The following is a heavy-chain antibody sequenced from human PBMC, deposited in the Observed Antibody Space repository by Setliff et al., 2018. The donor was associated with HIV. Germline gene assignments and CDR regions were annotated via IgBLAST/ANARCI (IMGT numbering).Heavy chain of an antibody. D-gene: IGHD6-13*01. CDR3: ARVGSGWSTFDY. CDR1: GYTLTTYA. V-gene: IGHV7-4-1*02. Sequence: ASVKVSCKASGYTLTTYAISWVRQAPGQGLEWMGWFNTETGNPMYAQGFRGRFVFSLDTSVSTAFLQINRLKAEDTAKYYCARVGSGWSTFDYWGQGALVTVS. CDR2: FNTETGNP. J-gene: IGHJ4*02.